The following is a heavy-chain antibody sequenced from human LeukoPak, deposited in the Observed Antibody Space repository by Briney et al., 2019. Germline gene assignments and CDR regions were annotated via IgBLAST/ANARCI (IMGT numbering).Heavy chain of an antibody. Sequence: GGSLRLSCAASGFTVSSNYMSWVRQAPGKGLEWVSVIYSGGSTYYADSVKGRFTISRDNSKNTLYLQMNSLRAEDTAVYYCARHGVDTARSGAFDIWGQGTMVTVSS. J-gene: IGHJ3*02. D-gene: IGHD5-18*01. CDR1: GFTVSSNY. CDR3: ARHGVDTARSGAFDI. V-gene: IGHV3-53*01. CDR2: IYSGGST.